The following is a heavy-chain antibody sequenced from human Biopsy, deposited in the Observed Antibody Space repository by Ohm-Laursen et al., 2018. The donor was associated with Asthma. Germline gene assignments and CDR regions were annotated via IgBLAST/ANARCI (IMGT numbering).Heavy chain of an antibody. D-gene: IGHD1-26*01. J-gene: IGHJ3*02. CDR1: GGSFSGYY. CDR2: INHSGST. Sequence: GTLSLTWAVYGGSFSGYYWSWIRQPPGKGLEWIGEINHSGSTYYNPSLKSRVAISLDTSKNQFSLQLRSVTAADTAVYYCARQKLVAAEGPFDMWGQGTMVIVSS. V-gene: IGHV4-34*01. CDR3: ARQKLVAAEGPFDM.